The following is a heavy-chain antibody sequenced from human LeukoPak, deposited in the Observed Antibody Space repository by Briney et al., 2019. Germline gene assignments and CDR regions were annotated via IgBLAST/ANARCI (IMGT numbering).Heavy chain of an antibody. D-gene: IGHD1-26*01. V-gene: IGHV3-21*01. CDR2: ISSSSSYI. Sequence: PGGSLRLSCAASGFTFSSYSMNWVRQAPGKGLEWVSSISSSSSYIYYADSVKGRFTISRDNAKNSLYLQMNSLRAEDTAVYYCATRAGDSGSYLRINWGQGTLVTVSS. J-gene: IGHJ4*02. CDR1: GFTFSSYS. CDR3: ATRAGDSGSYLRIN.